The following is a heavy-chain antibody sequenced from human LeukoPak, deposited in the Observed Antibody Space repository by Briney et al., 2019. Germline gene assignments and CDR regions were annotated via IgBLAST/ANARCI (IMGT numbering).Heavy chain of an antibody. D-gene: IGHD6-19*01. CDR2: INPNSGGT. V-gene: IGHV1-2*02. Sequence: ASVKVSCKASGYTFTGYYMHWVRQAPGQGLEWMGWINPNSGGTNYAQKFQGRVTMTRDTSISTAYMELSRLRSDDTAVYYCAKAYQPVRVAGTVIDYWGQGTLVTVSS. CDR1: GYTFTGYY. CDR3: AKAYQPVRVAGTVIDY. J-gene: IGHJ4*02.